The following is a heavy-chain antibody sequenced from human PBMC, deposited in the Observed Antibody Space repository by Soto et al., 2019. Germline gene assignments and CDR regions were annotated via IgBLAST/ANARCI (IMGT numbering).Heavy chain of an antibody. Sequence: QVQLVESGGGVVQPGRSLRLACAGSGFTFSSYAMHWVRQAPGKGLEWVAVISYGGNNNYYAESVKGRFTISRDNSKGTVYLQMTSLRPDDTAVYYCASENGYDVIIFFDYLGQGTLVTVSS. CDR3: ASENGYDVIIFFDY. CDR1: GFTFSSYA. J-gene: IGHJ4*02. D-gene: IGHD5-12*01. V-gene: IGHV3-30-3*01. CDR2: ISYGGNNN.